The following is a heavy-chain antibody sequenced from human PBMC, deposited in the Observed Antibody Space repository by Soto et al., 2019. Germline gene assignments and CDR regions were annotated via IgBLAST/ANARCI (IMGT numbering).Heavy chain of an antibody. Sequence: SETLSLTCTVSGGSISSYYWSWLRQPAGKGLEWIGRIHTTENTNYNPSLKNRVTMSVDTSNNQFSLRSLTSDDTAVYYCARVIPGVEAWFDPWGQGTLVTVSS. CDR1: GGSISSYY. D-gene: IGHD2-2*01. CDR3: ARVIPGVEAWFDP. CDR2: IHTTENT. V-gene: IGHV4-4*07. J-gene: IGHJ5*02.